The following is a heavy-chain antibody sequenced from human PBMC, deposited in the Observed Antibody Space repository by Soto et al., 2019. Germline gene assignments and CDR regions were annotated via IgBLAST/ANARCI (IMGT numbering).Heavy chain of an antibody. V-gene: IGHV4-59*08. Sequence: SETLSLTCTVSGGFIDVYYWSWFRQAPGKGLEWIGCSYYSGTTTYNPSFKSRVSISIDTSKTQFSLRLRSVTAADTAVYYCARRQNWNNLFDTWGQGKLVT. D-gene: IGHD1-1*01. J-gene: IGHJ4*02. CDR3: ARRQNWNNLFDT. CDR1: GGFIDVYY. CDR2: SYYSGTT.